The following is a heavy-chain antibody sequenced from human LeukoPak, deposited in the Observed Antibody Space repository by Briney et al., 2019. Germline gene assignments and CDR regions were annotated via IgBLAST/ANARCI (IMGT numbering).Heavy chain of an antibody. CDR2: ISSSSSYI. J-gene: IGHJ4*02. CDR1: GFTFSSYS. V-gene: IGHV3-21*01. D-gene: IGHD6-19*01. CDR3: ARYDSGIAVAGLHYFDY. Sequence: GGSLRLSYAASGFTFSSYSMNWVRQAPGKGLEWVSSISSSSSYIYYADSVKGRFTISRDNAKNSLYLQMNSLRAEDTAVYYCARYDSGIAVAGLHYFDYWGQGTLVTVSS.